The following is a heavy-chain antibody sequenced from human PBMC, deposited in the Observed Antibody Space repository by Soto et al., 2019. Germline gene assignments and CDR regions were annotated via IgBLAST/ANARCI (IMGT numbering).Heavy chain of an antibody. V-gene: IGHV3-30-3*01. CDR2: ISYDGSNK. D-gene: IGHD3-22*01. Sequence: GGSLRLSCAASGFTFSSYAMHWVRQAPGKGLEWVAVISYDGSNKYYADSVKGRFTISRDNSKNTLYLQMNSLRAEDTAVYYCERDPYYYDSSGYFDYWGQGTLVTVSS. CDR3: ERDPYYYDSSGYFDY. J-gene: IGHJ4*02. CDR1: GFTFSSYA.